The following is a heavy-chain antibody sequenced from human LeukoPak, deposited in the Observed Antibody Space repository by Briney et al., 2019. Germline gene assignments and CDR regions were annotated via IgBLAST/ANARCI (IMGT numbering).Heavy chain of an antibody. CDR1: GGTFISYA. Sequence: SAKVSCKASGGTFISYAISWVRQAPGQGLEWMGRIIPTFGIANYAQEFHGRVTITADKSTRTAYMELSSLRSEDTGVYYCAREVGPVVTPHGWFDPWAKGHLVRVFS. CDR2: IIPTFGIA. CDR3: AREVGPVVTPHGWFDP. V-gene: IGHV1-69*17. J-gene: IGHJ5*02. D-gene: IGHD4-23*01.